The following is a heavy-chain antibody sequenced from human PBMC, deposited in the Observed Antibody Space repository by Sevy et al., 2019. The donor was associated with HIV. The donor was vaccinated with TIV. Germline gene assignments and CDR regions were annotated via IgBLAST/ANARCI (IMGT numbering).Heavy chain of an antibody. CDR3: ARELWPGDY. D-gene: IGHD2-21*01. V-gene: IGHV3-7*01. Sequence: GGSLRLSCAASGFTFSDYYMGWVRKAPGKGLEWLANINQDGSQKNYVDSVKGRFTISRDNAKNSLSLQMNSLRVDDTAVYYCARELWPGDYWGQGTQVTASS. CDR2: INQDGSQK. CDR1: GFTFSDYY. J-gene: IGHJ4*02.